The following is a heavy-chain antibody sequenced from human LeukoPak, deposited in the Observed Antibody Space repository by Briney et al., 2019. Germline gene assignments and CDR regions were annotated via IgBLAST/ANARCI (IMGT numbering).Heavy chain of an antibody. Sequence: ATVKVSCKASGGTFSSYAISWVRQAPGQGLEWMGGIIPIFGTANYAQKFQGRVTITADESTSTAYMELSSLRSEDTAVYYCARDLEMDYFDYWGQGTLVTVSS. V-gene: IGHV1-69*01. CDR2: IIPIFGTA. J-gene: IGHJ4*02. CDR3: ARDLEMDYFDY. CDR1: GGTFSSYA. D-gene: IGHD5-24*01.